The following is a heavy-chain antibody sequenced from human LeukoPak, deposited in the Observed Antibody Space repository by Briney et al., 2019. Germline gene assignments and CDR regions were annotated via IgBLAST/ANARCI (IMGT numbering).Heavy chain of an antibody. D-gene: IGHD1-26*01. CDR1: GFTFNSYA. Sequence: PGGSLRLSCAASGFTFNSYAMSWVRQAPGKGLEWVSAISESGGSTYYADSVKGRFTISRDNSKNTLYLQMNSLRAEDTAVYYCARRGSGSYHFDYWGQGTLVAVSS. CDR2: ISESGGST. V-gene: IGHV3-23*01. CDR3: ARRGSGSYHFDY. J-gene: IGHJ4*02.